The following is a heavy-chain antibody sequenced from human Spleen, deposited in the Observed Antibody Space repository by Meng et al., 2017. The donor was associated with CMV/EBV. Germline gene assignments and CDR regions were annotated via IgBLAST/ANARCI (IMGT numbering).Heavy chain of an antibody. V-gene: IGHV3-23*01. Sequence: GGSLRLSCAASGFTFNYYWMHWVRQAPGKGLEWVSAISGSGGNTYYADSVKGRFTISRDNSKNTLYLQMFSLRGEETAVYYCARKIGEDLDYWGQGTLVTVSS. CDR1: GFTFNYYW. CDR2: ISGSGGNT. D-gene: IGHD3-10*01. J-gene: IGHJ4*02. CDR3: ARKIGEDLDY.